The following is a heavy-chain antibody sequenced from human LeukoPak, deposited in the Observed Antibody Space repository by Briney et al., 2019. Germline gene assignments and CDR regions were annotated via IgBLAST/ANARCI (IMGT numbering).Heavy chain of an antibody. V-gene: IGHV4-4*07. CDR2: ISSSGST. Sequence: SQTLSLTCTVSGGSISSYYWSWIRQAAGKGLEWIGRISSSGSTDYNASLKSRVTMSVDTSKNQLSLKVISVTAADTAVYYCARGGYYDFWSGGGANDAFDIWGQGTMVTVSS. J-gene: IGHJ3*02. CDR3: ARGGYYDFWSGGGANDAFDI. D-gene: IGHD3-3*01. CDR1: GGSISSYY.